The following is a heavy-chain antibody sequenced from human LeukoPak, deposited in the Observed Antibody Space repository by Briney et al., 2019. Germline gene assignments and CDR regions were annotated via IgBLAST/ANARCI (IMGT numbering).Heavy chain of an antibody. V-gene: IGHV3-15*01. J-gene: IGHJ1*01. CDR2: IKSKTDGETT. CDR1: GFKFKDAW. CDR3: TTEPRD. Sequence: PGGSLRLSCAASGFKFKDAWMSWVRQAPGKGLEWVGRIKSKTDGETTGYAEAVTGRFTISRDDSKNSLYLQMNSLKTEDTAVYYCTTEPRDWGQGTLVTVSS.